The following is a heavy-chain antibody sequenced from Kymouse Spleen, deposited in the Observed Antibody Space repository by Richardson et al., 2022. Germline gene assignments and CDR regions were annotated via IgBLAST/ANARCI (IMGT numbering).Heavy chain of an antibody. Sequence: QVQLQESGPGLVKPSETLSLTCTVSGGSVSSGSYYWSWIRQPPGKGLEWIGYIYYSGSTNYNPSLKSRVTISVDTSKNQFSLKLSSVTAADTAVYYCARVGLGPFDYWGQGTLVTVSS. D-gene: IGHD7-27*02. V-gene: IGHV4-61*01. CDR3: ARVGLGPFDY. CDR2: IYYSGST. J-gene: IGHJ4*02. CDR1: GGSVSSGSYY.